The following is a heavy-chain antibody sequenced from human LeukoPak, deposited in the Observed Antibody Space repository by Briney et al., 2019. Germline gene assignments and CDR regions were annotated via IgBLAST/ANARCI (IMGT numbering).Heavy chain of an antibody. CDR2: IKQDGSEK. CDR3: ARDGASIEKGFDY. CDR1: GFTFSSYW. V-gene: IGHV3-7*01. J-gene: IGHJ4*02. Sequence: RGSLRLSCAASGFTFSSYWMSWVRQAPGKGLEWVANIKQDGSEKYYVDSVKGRFTISRDNSKNTLYLQMNSLRAEDTAVYYCARDGASIEKGFDYWGQGTLVTVSS. D-gene: IGHD6-6*01.